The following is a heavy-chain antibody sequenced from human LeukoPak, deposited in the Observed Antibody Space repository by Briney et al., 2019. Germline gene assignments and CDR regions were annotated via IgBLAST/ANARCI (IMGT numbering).Heavy chain of an antibody. CDR1: GFTFNRYA. CDR2: IYSGGDT. J-gene: IGHJ4*02. CDR3: AKERSLEIAVAGTIFDY. D-gene: IGHD6-19*01. Sequence: GGSLRLSCAASGFTFNRYAMTWVRQAPGKGLEWVSVIYSGGDTYYADSVKGRFTISRDNSKNMIYLEMSSLKAEDTAVYYCAKERSLEIAVAGTIFDYWGQGTLVTVSS. V-gene: IGHV3-66*01.